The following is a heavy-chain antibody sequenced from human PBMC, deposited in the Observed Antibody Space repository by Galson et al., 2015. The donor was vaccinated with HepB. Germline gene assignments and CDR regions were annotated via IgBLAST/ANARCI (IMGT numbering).Heavy chain of an antibody. D-gene: IGHD6-13*01. J-gene: IGHJ4*02. V-gene: IGHV1-2*02. CDR1: GYTFTGYY. Sequence: SVKVSCKASGYTFTGYYMHWVRQAPGQGLEWMGWINPNGGGTNYAQKFQGRVTMTRDTSISTAYMELSRLRSDDTAVYYCARGGRGYSYGPGIAAAGTLDYWGQGTLVTVSS. CDR2: INPNGGGT. CDR3: ARGGRGYSYGPGIAAAGTLDY.